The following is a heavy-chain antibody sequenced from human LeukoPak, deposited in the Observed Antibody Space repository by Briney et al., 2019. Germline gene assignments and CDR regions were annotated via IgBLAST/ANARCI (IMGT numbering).Heavy chain of an antibody. J-gene: IGHJ6*02. CDR3: ARDLQVTSAYGMDV. V-gene: IGHV3-7*01. D-gene: IGHD4-17*01. Sequence: GGSLRLSCAASGFTFSSYWMGWVRQAPGKGLEWVANIKQDGSEKYYVDSVKGRFTISRDNAKNSLYLQMNSLRAEDTAVYYCARDLQVTSAYGMDVWGQGTTVTVSS. CDR1: GFTFSSYW. CDR2: IKQDGSEK.